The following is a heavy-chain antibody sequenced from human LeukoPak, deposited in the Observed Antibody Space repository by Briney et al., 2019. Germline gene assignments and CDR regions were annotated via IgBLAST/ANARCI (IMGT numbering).Heavy chain of an antibody. CDR1: GFTFSSHW. Sequence: GGSLRLSCAAPGFTFSSHWMIWVRQAPGKGLEWVANVKQDGSEKYYVDSAKGRFTISRVNAKNSLYLQMNSLRVEDTAVYYCATGRAAHLFDYWGQGTLVTVSS. J-gene: IGHJ4*02. CDR3: ATGRAAHLFDY. CDR2: VKQDGSEK. D-gene: IGHD6-6*01. V-gene: IGHV3-7*01.